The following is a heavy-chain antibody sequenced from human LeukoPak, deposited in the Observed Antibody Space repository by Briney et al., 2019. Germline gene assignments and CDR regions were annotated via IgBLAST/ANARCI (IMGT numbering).Heavy chain of an antibody. V-gene: IGHV4-34*01. J-gene: IGHJ3*02. Sequence: GSLRLSCAASGFTFSSYWMSWIRQPPGKGLEWIGEINHSGSTNYNPSLKSRVTISVDTSKNQFSLKLSSVTAADTAVYYCARAVYYYDSSGYPRPTDAFDIWGQGTMVTVSS. CDR3: ARAVYYYDSSGYPRPTDAFDI. CDR2: INHSGST. D-gene: IGHD3-22*01. CDR1: GFTFSSYW.